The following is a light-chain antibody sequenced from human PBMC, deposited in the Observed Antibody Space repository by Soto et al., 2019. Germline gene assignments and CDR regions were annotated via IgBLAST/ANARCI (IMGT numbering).Light chain of an antibody. CDR3: QQSYSAPLT. Sequence: DIQMTQSPSSLSASVGDRATISCRASQSVTTYLNWYQQKPGKAPKVLIYAASSLQSGVPSRFSGSGSATDFTLTISCLQPEEFATYDCQQSYSAPLTFGGGTKVVIK. CDR1: QSVTTY. J-gene: IGKJ4*01. CDR2: AAS. V-gene: IGKV1-39*01.